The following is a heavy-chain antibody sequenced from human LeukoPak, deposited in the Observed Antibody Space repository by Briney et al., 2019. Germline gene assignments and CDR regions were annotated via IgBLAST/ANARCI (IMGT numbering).Heavy chain of an antibody. CDR3: AKGNTMIVVVSDY. Sequence: GGSLRLSCAASGFTFSSYAMSWVRQAPGKRLEWVSAISGSGGSTYYADSVKGRFTISRDNSKNTLYLQMNSLRAEDTAVYYCAKGNTMIVVVSDYWGQGTLVTVSS. CDR2: ISGSGGST. CDR1: GFTFSSYA. J-gene: IGHJ4*02. V-gene: IGHV3-23*01. D-gene: IGHD3-22*01.